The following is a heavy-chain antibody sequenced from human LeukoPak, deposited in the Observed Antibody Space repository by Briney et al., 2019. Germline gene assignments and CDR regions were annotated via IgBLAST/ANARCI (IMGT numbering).Heavy chain of an antibody. CDR1: GFSFSSYA. D-gene: IGHD2-21*02. V-gene: IGHV3-30-3*01. CDR2: ISYDGSNK. Sequence: PGRTLRLSCAASGFSFSSYAMHWVRQAPGKGLEWVAVISYDGSNKYYADSVKGRFTISGDNSKNTLYLQMNSLRGEDTAVYYCARDMGLLDLVSVPKGFDYWGQGTLVTVSS. CDR3: ARDMGLLDLVSVPKGFDY. J-gene: IGHJ4*02.